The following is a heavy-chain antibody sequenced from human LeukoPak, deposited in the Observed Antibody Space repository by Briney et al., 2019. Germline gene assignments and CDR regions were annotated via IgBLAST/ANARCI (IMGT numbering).Heavy chain of an antibody. CDR3: ARGGMYCSGGSCYLFDY. CDR1: GFTFSSYG. Sequence: PGRSLRLSCAASGFTFSSYGMHWVRQAPGKGLESVAVIWYDGSNKYYADSVKGRFTISRDNSKNTLYLQMNSLRAEDTDVYYCARGGMYCSGGSCYLFDYWGQGTLVTVSS. CDR2: IWYDGSNK. V-gene: IGHV3-33*01. D-gene: IGHD2-15*01. J-gene: IGHJ4*02.